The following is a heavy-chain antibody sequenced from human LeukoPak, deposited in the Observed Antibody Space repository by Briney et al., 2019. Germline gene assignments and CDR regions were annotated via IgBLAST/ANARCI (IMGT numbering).Heavy chain of an antibody. CDR3: ARDHKYSYYYDSSKRN. Sequence: GGSLRLSCAASGFTFSSYGMHWVRQAPGKGLEWVAFIRYDGSKKYYADSVKGRFTISRDNSKNTLYLQMNSLRAEDTAVYYCARDHKYSYYYDSSKRNWGQGTLVTVSS. D-gene: IGHD3-22*01. J-gene: IGHJ4*02. CDR1: GFTFSSYG. V-gene: IGHV3-30*02. CDR2: IRYDGSKK.